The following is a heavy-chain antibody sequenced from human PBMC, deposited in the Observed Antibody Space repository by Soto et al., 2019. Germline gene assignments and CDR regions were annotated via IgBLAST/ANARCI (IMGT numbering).Heavy chain of an antibody. Sequence: QVQLQESGPGLVKPSQTLSLTCTVSGGSISSGDYYWSWIRQPPGKGLEWIGYIYYSGSTYYNPSLKSRVTRSVDTSKNQFSLKLSSVTAADTAVYYCARYSSSWGDDYGMDVWGQGTTVTVSS. D-gene: IGHD6-13*01. CDR1: GGSISSGDYY. CDR3: ARYSSSWGDDYGMDV. CDR2: IYYSGST. V-gene: IGHV4-30-4*01. J-gene: IGHJ6*02.